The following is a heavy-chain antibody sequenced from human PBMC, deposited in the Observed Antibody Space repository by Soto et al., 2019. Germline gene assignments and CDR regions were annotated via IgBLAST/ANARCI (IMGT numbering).Heavy chain of an antibody. CDR2: ISYDGSNK. J-gene: IGHJ3*02. V-gene: IGHV3-30-3*01. CDR1: GFTFSSYA. CDR3: ARGYSSSWGHGAFDI. Sequence: PGGSLRLSCAASGFTFSSYAMHWVRQAPGKGLEWVAVISYDGSNKYYADSVKGRSTISRDNSKNTLYLQMNSLRAEDTAVYYCARGYSSSWGHGAFDIWGQGTMVTVSS. D-gene: IGHD6-13*01.